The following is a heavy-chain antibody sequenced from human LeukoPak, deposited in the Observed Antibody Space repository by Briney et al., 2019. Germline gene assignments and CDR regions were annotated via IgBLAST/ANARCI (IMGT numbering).Heavy chain of an antibody. V-gene: IGHV4-61*02. CDR3: ARGDYSSPQDDAFDI. CDR2: IYTGGST. CDR1: GGSISSGSYY. D-gene: IGHD4-11*01. Sequence: ASQTPSLTCTVSGGSISSGSYYWSWIRQPAGKGLEWIGRIYTGGSTNYNPSLKSRVTISVDTSKNQFSLKLSSVTAADTAVYYCARGDYSSPQDDAFDIWGQGTMVTVSS. J-gene: IGHJ3*02.